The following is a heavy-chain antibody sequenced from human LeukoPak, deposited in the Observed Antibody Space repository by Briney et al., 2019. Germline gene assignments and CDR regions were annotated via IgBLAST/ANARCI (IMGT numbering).Heavy chain of an antibody. CDR2: IYYSGST. J-gene: IGHJ4*02. CDR3: ARGRSRGRDY. CDR1: GGSISSYY. Sequence: PSETLSLTCTVSGGSISSYYWSWIRQPPGKGLEWIGYIYYSGSTNYNPSLKSRVTISVDTSKNQFSLKLSSVTAADTAVYYCARGRSRGRDYWGQGALVTVSS. V-gene: IGHV4-59*12.